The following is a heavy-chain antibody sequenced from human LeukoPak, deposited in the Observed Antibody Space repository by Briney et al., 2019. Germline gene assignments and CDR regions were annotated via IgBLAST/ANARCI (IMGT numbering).Heavy chain of an antibody. V-gene: IGHV3-30*18. CDR2: ISYDGSNK. CDR3: AKDARLIFDY. J-gene: IGHJ4*02. D-gene: IGHD1-1*01. Sequence: GGSLRLSCAASGFTFSSYAMSWVRQAPGKGLEWVAVISYDGSNKYYADSVKGRFTISRDNSKNTLYLQMNSLRAEDTAVYYCAKDARLIFDYWGQGTLVTVSS. CDR1: GFTFSSYA.